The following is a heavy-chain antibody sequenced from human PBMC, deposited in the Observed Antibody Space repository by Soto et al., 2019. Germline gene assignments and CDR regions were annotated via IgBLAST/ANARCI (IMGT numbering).Heavy chain of an antibody. J-gene: IGHJ4*02. CDR1: GGSFSGYY. CDR3: ARGSVVVPAAPYDY. V-gene: IGHV4-34*01. Sequence: PSETLSLTCAVYGGSFSGYYWSWIRQPPGKGLEWIGEINHSGSTNYNPSLKSRVTISVDTSKNQFSLKLSSVTAADTAVYYCARGSVVVPAAPYDYWGQGTLVTVSS. D-gene: IGHD2-2*01. CDR2: INHSGST.